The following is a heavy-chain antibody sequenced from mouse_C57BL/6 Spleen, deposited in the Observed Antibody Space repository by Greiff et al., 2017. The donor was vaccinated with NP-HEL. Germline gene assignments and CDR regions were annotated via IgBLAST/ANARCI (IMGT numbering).Heavy chain of an antibody. V-gene: IGHV1-78*01. CDR3: ARYGPYSFDY. D-gene: IGHD1-1*01. J-gene: IGHJ2*01. Sequence: QVQLQQSDAELVKPGASVKISCKVSGYTFTDHTVHWMKQRPEQGLEWIGYIYPRDGGTYYNEQFKGRATLTADKSSSTSYMQLNSLTSEDSAIYFCARYGPYSFDYWGQGTTLTVSS. CDR2: IYPRDGGT. CDR1: GYTFTDHT.